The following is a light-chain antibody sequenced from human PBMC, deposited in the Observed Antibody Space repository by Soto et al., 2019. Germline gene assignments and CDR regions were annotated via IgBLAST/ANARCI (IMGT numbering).Light chain of an antibody. CDR2: DVN. CDR3: SSYTSSDSWV. Sequence: QSVLTQPASVSGSPGQSLTISCTGTSSDVGGYNSVSWYQQHPGKAPKLMIFDVNSRTPGVSGRFSGSKSANTASLTISGLQAEDEADYYCSSYTSSDSWVFGGGTRSPS. CDR1: SSDVGGYNS. J-gene: IGLJ3*02. V-gene: IGLV2-14*01.